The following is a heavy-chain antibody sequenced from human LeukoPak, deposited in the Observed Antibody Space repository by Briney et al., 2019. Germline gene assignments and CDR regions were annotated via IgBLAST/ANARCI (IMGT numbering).Heavy chain of an antibody. J-gene: IGHJ4*02. CDR1: GFTFSTYW. V-gene: IGHV3-7*05. Sequence: GGSLRLSCAASGFTFSTYWVTWVRQAPGKGLEWVANIKKDGGAQFYGDSVKGRFTISRDNTKNSLYLQMNSLRAEDTAMYYCTTYYDSGPSKDWGQGTLVTVSS. CDR3: TTYYDSGPSKD. CDR2: IKKDGGAQ. D-gene: IGHD3-22*01.